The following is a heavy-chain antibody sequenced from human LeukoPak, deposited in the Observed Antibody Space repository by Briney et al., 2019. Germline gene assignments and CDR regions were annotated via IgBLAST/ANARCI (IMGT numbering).Heavy chain of an antibody. V-gene: IGHV4-59*08. J-gene: IGHJ4*02. CDR1: GGSISNYY. CDR2: IHYSGST. CDR3: ARRPRIGFDRYIDS. D-gene: IGHD5-12*01. Sequence: SETLSLTCTVSGGSISNYYWSWIRQPPGKGLEWIGYIHYSGSTNYNPSLKSRVTISVDASKNQFSLKLNSVTAADTAVYYCARRPRIGFDRYIDSWGQGTLVTVSS.